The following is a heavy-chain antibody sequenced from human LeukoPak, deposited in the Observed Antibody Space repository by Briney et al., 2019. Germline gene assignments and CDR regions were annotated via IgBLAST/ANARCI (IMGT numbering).Heavy chain of an antibody. CDR1: GGSISSYY. J-gene: IGHJ4*02. CDR3: TYSSGSLGDDY. Sequence: SETLSLTCTVSGGSISSYYWSWIRQPPGKRLEWIGYIYYSGSTNYNPSLKSRVTISVDTSKNQFSLKPSSVTAADTAVYYCTYSSGSLGDDYWGQGTLVTVSS. V-gene: IGHV4-59*08. CDR2: IYYSGST. D-gene: IGHD6-19*01.